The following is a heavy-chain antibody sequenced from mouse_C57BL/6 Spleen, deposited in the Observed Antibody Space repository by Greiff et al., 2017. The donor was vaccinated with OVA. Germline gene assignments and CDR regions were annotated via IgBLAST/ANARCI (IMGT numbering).Heavy chain of an antibody. D-gene: IGHD1-1*01. CDR1: GYTFTSYG. Sequence: QVQLKQSGAELARPGASVKLSCKASGYTFTSYGISWVKQRTGQGLEWIGEIYPRSGNTYYNEKFKGKATLTADKSSSTAYMELRSLTSEDSAVYFCARGGITTVDGAMDYWGQGTSVTVSS. CDR3: ARGGITTVDGAMDY. V-gene: IGHV1-81*01. CDR2: IYPRSGNT. J-gene: IGHJ4*01.